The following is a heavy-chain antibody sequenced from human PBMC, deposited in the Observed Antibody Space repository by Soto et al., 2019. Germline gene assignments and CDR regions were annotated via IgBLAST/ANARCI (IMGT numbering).Heavy chain of an antibody. J-gene: IGHJ4*02. CDR2: IYYSGST. D-gene: IGHD7-27*01. CDR1: GGSISSYY. CDR3: ARRWGSSVDN. V-gene: IGHV4-39*01. Sequence: QLQLQESGPGLVKPSETLSLTCTVSGGSISSYYWGWIRRPPGKGLEWIGSIYYSGSTYYNPSLKSRVTISVDTSKNQFSLKLSSVTAADTAVYYCARRWGSSVDNRGKGTLVSVSS.